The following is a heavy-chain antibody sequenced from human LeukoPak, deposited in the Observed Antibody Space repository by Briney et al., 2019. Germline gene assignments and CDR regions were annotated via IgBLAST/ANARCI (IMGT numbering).Heavy chain of an antibody. Sequence: GGSLRLSCAASDFTFSDSTMTWVRQAAGKGLEGVAKLKEDGSDEKYVDSVKGRFTISRDNAKNSLYLQMNSLRPEDTAVYFCVVGGAGGGYFPNWGQGSLVIVSS. V-gene: IGHV3-7*01. CDR3: VVGGAGGGYFPN. CDR1: DFTFSDST. D-gene: IGHD3-16*01. J-gene: IGHJ1*01. CDR2: LKEDGSDE.